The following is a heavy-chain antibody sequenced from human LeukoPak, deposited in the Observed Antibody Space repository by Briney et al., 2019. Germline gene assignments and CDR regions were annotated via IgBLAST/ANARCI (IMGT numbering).Heavy chain of an antibody. Sequence: GESLRLSCAASGFTFSSYAMHWVRQAPGKGLEWVAVISYDGSNKYYADSVKGRFTISRDNSKNTLYLQMNSLRAEDTAVYYCARARRGCSSTSCYGGNFDYWGQGTLVTVSS. CDR3: ARARRGCSSTSCYGGNFDY. J-gene: IGHJ4*02. V-gene: IGHV3-30-3*01. CDR1: GFTFSSYA. CDR2: ISYDGSNK. D-gene: IGHD2-2*01.